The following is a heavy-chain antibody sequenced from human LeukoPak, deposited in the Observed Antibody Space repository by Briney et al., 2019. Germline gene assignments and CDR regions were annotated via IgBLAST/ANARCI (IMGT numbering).Heavy chain of an antibody. V-gene: IGHV3-30*03. CDR2: ISYDGSNK. Sequence: GGSLRLSCAASGFTFSSYSMNWVRQAPGKGLEWVAVISYDGSNKYYADSVKGRFTISRDNSKNTLYLQMNSLRAEDTAVYYCARPIASGYSSSWYVGSDFGYWGQGTLVTVSS. CDR3: ARPIASGYSSSWYVGSDFGY. CDR1: GFTFSSYS. D-gene: IGHD6-13*01. J-gene: IGHJ4*02.